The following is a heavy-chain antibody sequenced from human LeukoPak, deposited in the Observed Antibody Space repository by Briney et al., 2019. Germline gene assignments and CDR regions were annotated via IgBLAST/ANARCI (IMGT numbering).Heavy chain of an antibody. CDR1: GFTFRNYD. V-gene: IGHV3-33*01. D-gene: IGHD3-3*01. CDR2: IWYDGSEK. J-gene: IGHJ6*03. CDR3: ARRSAYCMDV. Sequence: GGSLRLSCAASGFTFRNYDMDWVRQAPGKGLEWVASIWYDGSEKSYADSVKGRLTLSRDNSKNTVYLQMNSLRVEDTALYYCARRSAYCMDVWGKGSPVTASS.